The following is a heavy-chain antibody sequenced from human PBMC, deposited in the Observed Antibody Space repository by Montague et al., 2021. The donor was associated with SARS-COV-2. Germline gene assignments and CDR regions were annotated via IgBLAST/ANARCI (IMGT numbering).Heavy chain of an antibody. Sequence: SETLSLTCTVSGGSISSSSYYWGWIRQPPGKGLEWIGSINYSGSTYYNPSLKSRVTISVDTSKNQFSLKLSSVTAADTSVYYCARQEPIVVVVAAARGWFDPWGQGTLVTGSS. CDR2: INYSGST. D-gene: IGHD2-15*01. V-gene: IGHV4-39*01. CDR3: ARQEPIVVVVAAARGWFDP. J-gene: IGHJ5*02. CDR1: GGSISSSSYY.